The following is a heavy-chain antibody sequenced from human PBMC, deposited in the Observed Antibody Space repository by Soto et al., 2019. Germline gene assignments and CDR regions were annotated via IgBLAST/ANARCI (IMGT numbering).Heavy chain of an antibody. D-gene: IGHD2-2*01. J-gene: IGHJ5*02. CDR3: ARDPSSTSCCNWFDP. CDR1: GFTFSSYS. V-gene: IGHV3-21*01. CDR2: ISSSSSYI. Sequence: GGSLRLSCAASGFTFSSYSMNWVRQAPGKGLEWVSSISSSSSYIYYADSVKGRFTISRDNAKNSLYLQMNSQRAEDTAVYYCARDPSSTSCCNWFDPWGQGTLVTVSS.